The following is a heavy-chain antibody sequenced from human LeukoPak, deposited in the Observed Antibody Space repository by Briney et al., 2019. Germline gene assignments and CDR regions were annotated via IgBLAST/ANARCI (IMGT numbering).Heavy chain of an antibody. V-gene: IGHV4-34*01. CDR1: GGSFSGYY. CDR2: INHSGST. Sequence: SETLSLTRAVYGGSFSGYYWSWIRQPPGKGLEWIGEINHSGSTNYNPSLKSRVTISVDTSKNQFSLKLSSVTAADTAVYYCARHSSLRSPTTPWGQGTLVTVSS. J-gene: IGHJ5*02. D-gene: IGHD1-7*01. CDR3: ARHSSLRSPTTP.